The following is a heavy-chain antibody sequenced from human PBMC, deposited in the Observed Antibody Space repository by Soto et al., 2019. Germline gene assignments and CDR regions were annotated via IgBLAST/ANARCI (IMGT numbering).Heavy chain of an antibody. CDR3: ARRSAAGP. CDR1: GGSFSGYY. D-gene: IGHD6-25*01. CDR2: INHSGST. Sequence: QVQLQQWGAGLLKPSETLSLTCAVYGGSFSGYYWSWIRQPPGKGLEWIGEINHSGSTNYNPSLKSRDTISVDTSKNQFSLKLSSVTAADTAVYYCARRSAAGPWGQGTLVTVSS. V-gene: IGHV4-34*01. J-gene: IGHJ5*02.